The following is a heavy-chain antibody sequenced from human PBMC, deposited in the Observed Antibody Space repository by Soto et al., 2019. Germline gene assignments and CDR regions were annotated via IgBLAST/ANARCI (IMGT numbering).Heavy chain of an antibody. D-gene: IGHD3-22*01. Sequence: QVQLQESGPGLVKPSETLSLTCTVSGDSINKYYWSWIRQTPGTGLEWIGYIYYTGSTKYNPSLQSRVTMSVDTSKTRFSLNLSSVTAADTATYYCARGRSGYYWDTLDIWGQGTMVTVSS. CDR2: IYYTGST. J-gene: IGHJ3*02. V-gene: IGHV4-59*13. CDR1: GDSINKYY. CDR3: ARGRSGYYWDTLDI.